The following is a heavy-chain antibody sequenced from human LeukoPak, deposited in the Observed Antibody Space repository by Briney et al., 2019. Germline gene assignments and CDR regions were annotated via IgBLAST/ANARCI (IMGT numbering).Heavy chain of an antibody. CDR2: IYYSGST. D-gene: IGHD3-10*01. J-gene: IGHJ4*02. Sequence: SETLSLTCTVSGGSISSYYWSWIRQPPGKGLEWIGYIYYSGSTNYNPSLKSRVTISVDTSKNQFSLKLSFVTAADTAVYYCARSYYYGSGSYLGYWGQGTLVTVSS. CDR3: ARSYYYGSGSYLGY. CDR1: GGSISSYY. V-gene: IGHV4-59*01.